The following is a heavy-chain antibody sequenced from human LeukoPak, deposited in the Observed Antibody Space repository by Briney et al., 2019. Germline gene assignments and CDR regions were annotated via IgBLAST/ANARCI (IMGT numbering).Heavy chain of an antibody. J-gene: IGHJ4*02. CDR3: VKDGGYHGSGSSYYFDY. CDR2: IWYDGSNK. CDR1: GFTFSLSG. Sequence: GGSLRLSCVASGFTFSLSGMQWVRQAPGKGLEWVADIWYDGSNKYYGDSVRGRFTISRDSSKNTLYLQMNSLRVEDTAVYYWVKDGGYHGSGSSYYFDYWGQGTLVTVSS. D-gene: IGHD3-10*01. V-gene: IGHV3-33*06.